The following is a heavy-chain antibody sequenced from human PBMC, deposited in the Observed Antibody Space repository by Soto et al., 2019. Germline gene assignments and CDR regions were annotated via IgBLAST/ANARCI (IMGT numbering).Heavy chain of an antibody. CDR1: GGSISSYY. CDR3: AREDSGYDYWFDP. Sequence: PSETLSLTCTVSGGSISSYYWSWIRQPPGKGLEWIGYIYYSGSTIYNPSLKSRVTISVDTSKNQFSLKLSSVTAADTAVYYCAREDSGYDYWFDPWGQGTLVTVSS. D-gene: IGHD5-12*01. CDR2: IYYSGST. J-gene: IGHJ5*02. V-gene: IGHV4-59*01.